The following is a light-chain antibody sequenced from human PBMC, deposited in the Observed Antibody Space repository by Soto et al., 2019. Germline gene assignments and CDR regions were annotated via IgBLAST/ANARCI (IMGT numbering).Light chain of an antibody. CDR3: QQYGNSPRSIT. Sequence: EIVLTQSPGTLSLSTGERAILSCRASQSISSSYLAWYQQKPGQAPRLLIYGASSRATGIPDRFSGSGSGADFTLTISRLEPEDIAVYYCQQYGNSPRSITFGQGTRLEIK. CDR2: GAS. J-gene: IGKJ5*01. CDR1: QSISSSY. V-gene: IGKV3-20*01.